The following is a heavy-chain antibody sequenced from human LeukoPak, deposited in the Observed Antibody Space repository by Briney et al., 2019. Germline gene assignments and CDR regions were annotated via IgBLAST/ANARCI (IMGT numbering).Heavy chain of an antibody. CDR3: ARDLPPLAAAGTYYYGMDV. Sequence: ASVKVSCKASGYTFTSYGISWVRQAPGQGLEWMGWINAYNGNTNYAQKLQGRVTMTTDTSTSTAYMELRSLRSDDTAVYYCARDLPPLAAAGTYYYGMDVWGQGTTVTVSS. D-gene: IGHD6-13*01. J-gene: IGHJ6*02. CDR1: GYTFTSYG. V-gene: IGHV1-18*01. CDR2: INAYNGNT.